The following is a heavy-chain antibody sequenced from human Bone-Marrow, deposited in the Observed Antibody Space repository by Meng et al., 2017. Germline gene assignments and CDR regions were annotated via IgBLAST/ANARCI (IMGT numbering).Heavy chain of an antibody. Sequence: SVKVSCKASGGTFSSYAISWVRQAPGQGLEWMGGIILIFGTANYAQKFQGRVTITTDESTSTAYMELSSLRSEDTAVYYCAREAFPPTRGTRGSREYYFDYWGQGTLVTVSS. J-gene: IGHJ4*02. CDR1: GGTFSSYA. CDR2: IILIFGTA. V-gene: IGHV1-69*05. D-gene: IGHD1-26*01. CDR3: AREAFPPTRGTRGSREYYFDY.